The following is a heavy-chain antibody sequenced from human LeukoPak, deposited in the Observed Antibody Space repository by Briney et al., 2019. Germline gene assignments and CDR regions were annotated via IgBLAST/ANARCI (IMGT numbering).Heavy chain of an antibody. V-gene: IGHV4-30-2*01. J-gene: IGHJ4*02. CDR1: GGSISSGSYY. CDR2: IYHSGST. Sequence: SETLSLTCTVSGGSISSGSYYWSWIRQPPGKGLEWIGYIYHSGSTYYNPSLKSPVTISIDTSKNQFSLKVSSVTAADTAIYYCARDLSFDWFPYYFDYWGQGILVTVSS. D-gene: IGHD3-9*01. CDR3: ARDLSFDWFPYYFDY.